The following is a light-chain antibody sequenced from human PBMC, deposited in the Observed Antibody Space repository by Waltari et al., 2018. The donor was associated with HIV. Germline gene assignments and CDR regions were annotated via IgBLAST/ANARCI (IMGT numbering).Light chain of an antibody. CDR1: QSISGW. V-gene: IGKV1-5*03. Sequence: DIQITQSPSTLSASVGDTVTITCRASQSISGWLAWYQQKPGKAPKLLIYKASLLESGGPSRFSGSGSETEFTLTISSLQPDDFATYYCQHYNTFSWTFGPGTKVDFK. CDR2: KAS. J-gene: IGKJ1*01. CDR3: QHYNTFSWT.